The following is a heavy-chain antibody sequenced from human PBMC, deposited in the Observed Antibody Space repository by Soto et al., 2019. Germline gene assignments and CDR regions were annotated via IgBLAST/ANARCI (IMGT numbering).Heavy chain of an antibody. CDR1: GYTFTRNG. Sequence: ASVKVSCKTSGYTFTRNGISWVRQAPGQGLEWMGWISPKSGNIKYAQKLQGRVIMTTDTSTSTAYMELRSLTFDDTAVYYCARDIESVTAKHFFYYYAMDVWGQGTTVTVSS. D-gene: IGHD2-8*01. J-gene: IGHJ6*02. CDR2: ISPKSGNI. V-gene: IGHV1-18*01. CDR3: ARDIESVTAKHFFYYYAMDV.